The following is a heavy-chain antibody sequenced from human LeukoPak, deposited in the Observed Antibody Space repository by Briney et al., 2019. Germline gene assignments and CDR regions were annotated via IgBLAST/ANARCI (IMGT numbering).Heavy chain of an antibody. Sequence: SETLSLTCAVYGGSFSGYYWSWIRQPPGKGLEWIGEINHSGSTNYNPSLKSRVTISVDTSKNQFSLKLSSVTAADTAVYYCASRGRYFDWSYDYWGQGTLVTVSS. CDR3: ASRGRYFDWSYDY. CDR2: INHSGST. D-gene: IGHD3-9*01. J-gene: IGHJ4*02. CDR1: GGSFSGYY. V-gene: IGHV4-34*01.